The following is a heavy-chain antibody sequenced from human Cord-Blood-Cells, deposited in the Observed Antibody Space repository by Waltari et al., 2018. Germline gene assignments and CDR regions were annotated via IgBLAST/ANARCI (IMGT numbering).Heavy chain of an antibody. D-gene: IGHD3-22*01. V-gene: IGHV1-69*01. Sequence: QVQLVQSGAEVKKPGSSVKVSCKASGGTFSSYAISWVRQAPGQGLEWMGGIRPIFGNANDEQKFQGRVTITADESTSTAYMELSSLRSEDTAVYYCAAGYYYDSSGYYYGMDVWGQGTTVTVSS. CDR3: AAGYYYDSSGYYYGMDV. J-gene: IGHJ6*02. CDR1: GGTFSSYA. CDR2: IRPIFGNA.